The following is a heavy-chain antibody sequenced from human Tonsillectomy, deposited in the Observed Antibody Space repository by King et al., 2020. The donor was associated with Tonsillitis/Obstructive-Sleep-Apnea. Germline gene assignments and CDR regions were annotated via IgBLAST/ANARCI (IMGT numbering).Heavy chain of an antibody. CDR1: GDSVSSNSAT. CDR3: ARAATQYCGRTTCYAYGMDV. J-gene: IGHJ6*02. V-gene: IGHV6-1*01. D-gene: IGHD2-2*01. Sequence: VQLQQSGPGLVKPSQTLSLTCAISGDSVSSNSATWNWIRQSPSRGLEWLGRTYYRSKWYNDYAVSVKSRITINPDTSKNHFSLQLNSVTPEDTAVYYCARAATQYCGRTTCYAYGMDVWGQGTTVTVSS. CDR2: TYYRSKWYN.